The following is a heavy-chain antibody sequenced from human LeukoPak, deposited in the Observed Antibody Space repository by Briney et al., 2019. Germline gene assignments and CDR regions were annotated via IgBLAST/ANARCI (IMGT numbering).Heavy chain of an antibody. Sequence: PSETLSLTCTVSGGSISSGSYYWTWIRQPAGKGLESIGRIYTSGSTSYNPSLKSRVTISVDTSKNQFSLKLSSVTAADTAVYYCARSPRLGRHGYGPWELPVSYFDYWGQGTLDTVSS. CDR3: ARSPRLGRHGYGPWELPVSYFDY. V-gene: IGHV4-61*02. D-gene: IGHD1-26*01. J-gene: IGHJ4*02. CDR2: IYTSGST. CDR1: GGSISSGSYY.